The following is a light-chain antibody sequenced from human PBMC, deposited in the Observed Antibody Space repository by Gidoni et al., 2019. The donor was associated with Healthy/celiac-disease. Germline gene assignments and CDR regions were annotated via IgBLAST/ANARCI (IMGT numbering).Light chain of an antibody. Sequence: DIVMTQSTLSLPVTPGEPASISCRSSPGLLHSNGYNYLDWYLQKPGQSPQLLIYLGSNRASGVPDRFSGSGSGTDFTLKISRVEAEDVGVYYCMQALQTPTFGQGTKLEIK. CDR2: LGS. CDR3: MQALQTPT. J-gene: IGKJ2*01. V-gene: IGKV2-28*01. CDR1: PGLLHSNGYNY.